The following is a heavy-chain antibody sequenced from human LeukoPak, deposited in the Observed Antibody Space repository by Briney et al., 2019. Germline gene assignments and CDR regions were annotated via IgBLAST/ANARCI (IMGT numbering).Heavy chain of an antibody. CDR2: ISYDGSNK. J-gene: IGHJ4*02. V-gene: IGHV3-30-3*01. CDR1: GFTFSSYA. CDR3: AKDLGGVSPDY. D-gene: IGHD2-8*01. Sequence: GGSLRLSCAASGFTFSSYAMHWVRQAPGKGLEWVAVISYDGSNKYYADSVKGRFTISRDNSKNTLYLQMNSLRAEDTAVYYCAKDLGGVSPDYWGQGTLVTVSS.